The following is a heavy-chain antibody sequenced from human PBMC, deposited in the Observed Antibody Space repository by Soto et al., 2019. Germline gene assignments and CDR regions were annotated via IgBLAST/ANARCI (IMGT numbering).Heavy chain of an antibody. Sequence: XGSLRLSCAASGFIFENFGMSWVRQAPGKGLEWISSISGSGFKKYYADSVKGRFTISGDNSKSTVYLELNNLRAEDTAVYHCAKNQGVELVPLATVDWFDPWGQGSVVTVSS. J-gene: IGHJ5*02. D-gene: IGHD1-26*01. CDR2: ISGSGFKK. V-gene: IGHV3-23*01. CDR3: AKNQGVELVPLATVDWFDP. CDR1: GFIFENFG.